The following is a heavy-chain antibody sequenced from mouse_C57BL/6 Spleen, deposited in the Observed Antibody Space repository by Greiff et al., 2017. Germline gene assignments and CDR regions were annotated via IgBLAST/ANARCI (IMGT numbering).Heavy chain of an antibody. D-gene: IGHD1-1*01. Sequence: QVQLQQSGAELVKPGASVKLSCKASGYTFTSYWMHWVKQRPGQGLEWIGMIHPNSGSTNYNEKFKSKATLTVDKSSSTAYMQLSSLQSEDSAVFYCATYCYNNSPLFAYWGQGTLVTVSA. CDR1: GYTFTSYW. V-gene: IGHV1-64*01. CDR3: ATYCYNNSPLFAY. J-gene: IGHJ3*01. CDR2: IHPNSGST.